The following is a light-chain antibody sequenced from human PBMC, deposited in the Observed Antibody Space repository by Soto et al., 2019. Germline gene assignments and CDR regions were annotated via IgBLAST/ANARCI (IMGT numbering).Light chain of an antibody. CDR1: QTISSW. CDR3: QQFSSYPLT. V-gene: IGKV1-5*03. CDR2: KAS. J-gene: IGKJ4*01. Sequence: DIQMTQSPSTLSGSVGDRVTITCRASQTISSWLAWYQQKPGKAPKLLIYKASTLKSGVPSRFSGSGSGTEFTLTISSLEPEDFAVYYCQQFSSYPLTFGGGTKVDIK.